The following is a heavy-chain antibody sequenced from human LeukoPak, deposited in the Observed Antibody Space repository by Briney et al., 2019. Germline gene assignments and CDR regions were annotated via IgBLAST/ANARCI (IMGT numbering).Heavy chain of an antibody. CDR2: INTYNNNT. Sequence: ASVKVSCKASGYTFTSHGISWVRQAPGQGLEWMGWINTYNNNTNYAQKLQGRVTMTTDTSTSTAYMELRSLRSDDTAVYYCARWGQHGCGGTCYEDYWGQGTLVTVSS. V-gene: IGHV1-18*01. CDR1: GYTFTSHG. J-gene: IGHJ4*02. D-gene: IGHD2-15*01. CDR3: ARWGQHGCGGTCYEDY.